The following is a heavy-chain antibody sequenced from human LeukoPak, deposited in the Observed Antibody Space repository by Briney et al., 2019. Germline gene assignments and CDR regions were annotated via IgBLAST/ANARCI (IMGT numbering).Heavy chain of an antibody. CDR1: GFTFSSYG. V-gene: IGHV3-30*18. CDR2: ISYDGSNK. J-gene: IGHJ6*02. CDR3: AKDAGSSGWYPYYYYYGMDV. D-gene: IGHD6-19*01. Sequence: GGSLRLSCAASGFTFSSYGMHWVRQAPGKGLEWVAVISYDGSNKYYADSVKGRFTISRDNSKNTLYPQMNSLRAEDTAVYYCAKDAGSSGWYPYYYYYGMDVWGQGTTVTVSS.